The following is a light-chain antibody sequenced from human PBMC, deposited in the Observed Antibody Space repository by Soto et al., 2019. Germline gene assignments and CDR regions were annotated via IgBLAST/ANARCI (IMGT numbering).Light chain of an antibody. CDR3: QKSGISPPST. Sequence: EIVLRQSPGILSLSPGERATLSCRASQSVSRSSLAWYQQKPGQAPRLLIYGASSRATGIADRFSGSGSGTDFTLTISRLEPEDFSVYYCQKSGISPPSTFGQGTKVEIK. J-gene: IGKJ1*01. CDR1: QSVSRSS. V-gene: IGKV3-20*01. CDR2: GAS.